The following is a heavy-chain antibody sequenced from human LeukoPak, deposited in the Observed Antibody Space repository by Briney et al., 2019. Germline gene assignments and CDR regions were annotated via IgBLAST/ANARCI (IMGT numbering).Heavy chain of an antibody. CDR2: IYYDGTT. CDR1: GGSITRTHSY. Sequence: PSETLSLTCTVSGGSITRTHSYWAWVRQPPGKGLEWIGSIYYDGTTYFSPSLKSRVTISVDSSNNQFSLKLTSVTAADTAVYYCARTRRGSGGSVEDWGQGTQVTVSS. CDR3: ARTRRGSGGSVED. V-gene: IGHV4-39*01. J-gene: IGHJ4*02. D-gene: IGHD6-19*01.